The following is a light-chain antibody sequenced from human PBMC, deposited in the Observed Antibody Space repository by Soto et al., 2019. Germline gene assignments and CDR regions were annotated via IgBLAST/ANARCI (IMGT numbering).Light chain of an antibody. CDR2: KAS. CDR1: QGISW. V-gene: IGKV1-5*03. Sequence: IRMTQSPSSFSASTGDRVTITCRASQGISWLAWYQQKPGKAPKLLIYKASSLESVVPSRFSGSGSGAEFTLTISSLQPDDFATYYCQQYTTFGQGTRLEIK. J-gene: IGKJ5*01. CDR3: QQYTT.